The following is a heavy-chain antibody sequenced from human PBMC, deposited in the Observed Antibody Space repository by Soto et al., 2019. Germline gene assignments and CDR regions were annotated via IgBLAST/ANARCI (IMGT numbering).Heavy chain of an antibody. Sequence: ASVKVSCRASGYTFTRYAMHWVRQAPGQRLEWMGWINAGNGNTKYSQKFQGRVTINRDTSASTAYMELSSLRSEDTAVYYCARATNIVATRRLDYWGQGTLVTVSS. CDR2: INAGNGNT. D-gene: IGHD5-12*01. CDR1: GYTFTRYA. J-gene: IGHJ4*02. V-gene: IGHV1-3*01. CDR3: ARATNIVATRRLDY.